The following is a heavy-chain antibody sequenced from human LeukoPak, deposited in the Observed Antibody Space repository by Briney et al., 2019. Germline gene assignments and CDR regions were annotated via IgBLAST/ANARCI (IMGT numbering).Heavy chain of an antibody. V-gene: IGHV3-23*01. D-gene: IGHD2-15*01. CDR2: ISGSGDNT. Sequence: GGSLRLSCAASGFTFSSYSMNWVRQAPGKGLEWVSAISGSGDNTYYADSAKGRFTVSRDNSKNTLFLQMNSLRAEDTAFYYCAKDEVLSQYCSGGSCSPFDYWGQGTLVTVSS. CDR1: GFTFSSYS. J-gene: IGHJ4*02. CDR3: AKDEVLSQYCSGGSCSPFDY.